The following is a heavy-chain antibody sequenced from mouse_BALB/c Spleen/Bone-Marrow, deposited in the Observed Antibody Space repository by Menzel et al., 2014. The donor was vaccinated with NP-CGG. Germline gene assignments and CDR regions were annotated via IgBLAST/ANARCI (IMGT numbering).Heavy chain of an antibody. CDR3: TPRLRY. J-gene: IGHJ2*01. CDR1: GYTFTSYW. D-gene: IGHD1-2*01. CDR2: IYPVSGST. V-gene: IGHV1S22*01. Sequence: LQQSGSELERPGASVKLSCKASGYTFTSYWMHWVKQRPGQGLEWXGNIYPVSGSTNYDEKFKSKATLTVDTSSSTAYMQLSSLTSEDSAVYYCTPRLRYWGQGTTLTVSS.